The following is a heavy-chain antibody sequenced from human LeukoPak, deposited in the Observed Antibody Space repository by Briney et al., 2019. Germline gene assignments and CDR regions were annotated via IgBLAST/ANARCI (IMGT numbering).Heavy chain of an antibody. V-gene: IGHV4-59*01. Sequence: SETLSLTCTVSGGSISSYYWSWLRQPPGKGLEWIGYIYYSGSTNYNPSLKSRVTISVDTSKNQFSLKLSSVTAADTAVYYCARYGYSYGVLWGQGTLVTVSS. CDR1: GGSISSYY. D-gene: IGHD5-18*01. J-gene: IGHJ4*02. CDR2: IYYSGST. CDR3: ARYGYSYGVL.